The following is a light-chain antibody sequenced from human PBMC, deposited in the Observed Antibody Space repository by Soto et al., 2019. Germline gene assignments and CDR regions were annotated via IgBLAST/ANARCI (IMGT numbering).Light chain of an antibody. V-gene: IGLV1-47*01. J-gene: IGLJ2*01. CDR2: RNN. Sequence: QSVLTQPPSASGTPGQRVTISCSGSSSNIGSNYVYWYQQLPGTAPKLLIYRNNQRPSGVPDRFSGSKSGTSASLAISGLRSEDEADYYCAAWDDSLSGPLFGGGTKVT. CDR1: SSNIGSNY. CDR3: AAWDDSLSGPL.